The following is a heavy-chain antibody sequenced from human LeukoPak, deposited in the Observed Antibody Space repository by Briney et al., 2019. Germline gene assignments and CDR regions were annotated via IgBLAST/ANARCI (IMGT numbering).Heavy chain of an antibody. CDR3: ARGAYSSGWYPGYWYFDL. Sequence: SETLSLTCAVSGGSISSGGYSWSWIRQPPGKGLEWIGYIYHSGSTYYNPSLKSRVTISVDRSKNQFSLKLSSVTAADTAVYYCARGAYSSGWYPGYWYFDLWGRGTLVTVSS. V-gene: IGHV4-30-2*01. CDR1: GGSISSGGYS. J-gene: IGHJ2*01. CDR2: IYHSGST. D-gene: IGHD6-19*01.